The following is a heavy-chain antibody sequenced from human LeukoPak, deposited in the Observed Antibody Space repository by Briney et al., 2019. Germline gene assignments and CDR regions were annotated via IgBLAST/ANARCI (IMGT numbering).Heavy chain of an antibody. CDR3: ARDFRYCSSTSCRNWFDP. J-gene: IGHJ5*02. V-gene: IGHV1-2*02. Sequence: ASVKVSCKASGHTXTGYYMHWVRQAPGQGLEWMGWINPNSGGTNYAQKFQGRVTMTRDTSISTAYMELSRLRSDDTAVYYCARDFRYCSSTSCRNWFDPWGQGTLVTVSS. CDR1: GHTXTGYY. CDR2: INPNSGGT. D-gene: IGHD2-2*01.